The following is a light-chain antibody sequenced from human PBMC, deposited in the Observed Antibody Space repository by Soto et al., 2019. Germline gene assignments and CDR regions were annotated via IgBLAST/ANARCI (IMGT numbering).Light chain of an antibody. J-gene: IGKJ4*01. V-gene: IGKV3-20*01. Sequence: ENVLTQSPGTLSLSPGEIATLSCRASQSVTGNYLAWYQQKPGQAPRLLVYGASSRATGIPDRFSGSGSETDFTLTISSLEPDDFAVYYCHQYGTPPRPGSSPLPVGGGTKVEIK. CDR3: HQYGTPPRPGSSPLP. CDR1: QSVTGNY. CDR2: GAS.